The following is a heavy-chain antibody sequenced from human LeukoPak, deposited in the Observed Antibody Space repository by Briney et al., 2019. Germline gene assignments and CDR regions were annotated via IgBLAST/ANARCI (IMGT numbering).Heavy chain of an antibody. Sequence: TSGTLSLTCAVSGGSISSSSYYWGWIRQPPGKGLEWIGSIYYSGSTYYNPSLKSRVTISVDTSKNQFSLKLSSVTAADTAVYYCARAYYDILTGYWFDPWGQGTLVTVSS. CDR1: GGSISSSSYY. D-gene: IGHD3-9*01. J-gene: IGHJ5*02. CDR3: ARAYYDILTGYWFDP. CDR2: IYYSGST. V-gene: IGHV4-39*07.